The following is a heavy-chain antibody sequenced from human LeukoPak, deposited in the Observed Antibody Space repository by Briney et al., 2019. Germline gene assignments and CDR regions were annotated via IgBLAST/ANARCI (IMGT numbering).Heavy chain of an antibody. D-gene: IGHD5-18*01. CDR2: IYYSGST. CDR1: GGSISSYY. J-gene: IGHJ4*02. V-gene: IGHV4-59*08. Sequence: PSETLSLTCTVSGGSISSYYWSWIRQPPGKGLEWIGYIYYSGSTNYNPSLKSRVTISVDTSKTHLSLELSSVTAADTAVYYCARNTRGYSYGLGLWGQGTLVTVSS. CDR3: ARNTRGYSYGLGL.